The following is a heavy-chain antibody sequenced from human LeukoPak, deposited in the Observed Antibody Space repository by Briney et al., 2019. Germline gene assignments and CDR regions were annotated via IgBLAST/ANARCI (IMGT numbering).Heavy chain of an antibody. J-gene: IGHJ4*02. V-gene: IGHV4-59*08. Sequence: SETLSLTCTVSGGSISGYYWSWIRQPPGKGLEYIGHIYYSGSTNYNPSLESRVTILVDTSKNQFSLRLISVTAVDTALYYCANRGYCSGGSCYSFDYWGQGTLVTVSS. CDR1: GGSISGYY. CDR2: IYYSGST. CDR3: ANRGYCSGGSCYSFDY. D-gene: IGHD2-15*01.